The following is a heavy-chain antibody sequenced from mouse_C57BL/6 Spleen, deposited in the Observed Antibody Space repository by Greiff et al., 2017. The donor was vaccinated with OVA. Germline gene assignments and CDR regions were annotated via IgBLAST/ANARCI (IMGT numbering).Heavy chain of an antibody. CDR2: ISYDGSN. Sequence: EVKLQESGPGLVKPSQSLSLTCSVTGYSITSGYYWNWIRQFPGNKLEWMGYISYDGSNNYNPSLKNRISITRDTSKNQFFLKLNSVTTEDTATYYCASDRGFAYWGQGTLVTVSA. J-gene: IGHJ3*01. CDR1: GYSITSGYY. V-gene: IGHV3-6*01. CDR3: ASDRGFAY.